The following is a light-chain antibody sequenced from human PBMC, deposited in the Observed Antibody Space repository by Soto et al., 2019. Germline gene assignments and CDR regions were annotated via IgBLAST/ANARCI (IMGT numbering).Light chain of an antibody. Sequence: EIVLTQSPGTLSLSPGDRATLPWMGSQSVSSSYLAWYQQKPGQVPRLFIYGASRRATGIPDRFSGSGSGTDFTLTISRLEPEDFATYYCQHYNSYSEAFGQGTRLEI. J-gene: IGKJ5*01. CDR2: GAS. CDR3: QHYNSYSEA. CDR1: QSVSSSY. V-gene: IGKV3-20*01.